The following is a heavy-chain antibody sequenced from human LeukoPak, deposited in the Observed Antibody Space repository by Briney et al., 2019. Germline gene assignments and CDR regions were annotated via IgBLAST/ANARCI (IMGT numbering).Heavy chain of an antibody. D-gene: IGHD6-13*01. J-gene: IGHJ2*01. CDR1: GGSFSGYY. V-gene: IGHV4-34*01. Sequence: SETLSLTCAVYGGSFSGYYWNWIRQPPGKGLEWIGEINHSGSNNYNPSLKSRVTISVDTSKNQFSLKLSSVTAADTAVYYCARRENPGIAAAYWYFDLWGRGTLVTVSS. CDR2: INHSGSN. CDR3: ARRENPGIAAAYWYFDL.